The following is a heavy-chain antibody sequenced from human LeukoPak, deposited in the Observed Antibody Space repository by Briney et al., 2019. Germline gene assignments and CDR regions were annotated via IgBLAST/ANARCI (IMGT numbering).Heavy chain of an antibody. V-gene: IGHV3-33*08. CDR2: IWYGGSNK. Sequence: RGSLRLSCAASGFTLSSYGMHWVRQAPGKGLEWVAVIWYGGSNKYYADSVKARFTISRDNSKNTLYLQMNSLRAEDTAVYYGAILVVPAAIQGAFDIWGQGTMVTVSS. CDR1: GFTLSSYG. J-gene: IGHJ3*02. CDR3: AILVVPAAIQGAFDI. D-gene: IGHD2-2*02.